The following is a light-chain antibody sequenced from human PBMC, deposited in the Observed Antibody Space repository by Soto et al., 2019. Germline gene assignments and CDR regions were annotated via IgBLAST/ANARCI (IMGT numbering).Light chain of an antibody. CDR3: QSYDSSLRGWV. CDR1: TSNIGARYD. Sequence: QSVLTQPPSVSGAPGLRVTISCTGSTSNIGARYDVHWYQHLPGTAPKLLIYGNNNRPSGVPDRFSGFKSGTSASLAITGLQVEDEADYYCQSYDSSLRGWVFGGGTKVTVL. CDR2: GNN. J-gene: IGLJ3*02. V-gene: IGLV1-40*01.